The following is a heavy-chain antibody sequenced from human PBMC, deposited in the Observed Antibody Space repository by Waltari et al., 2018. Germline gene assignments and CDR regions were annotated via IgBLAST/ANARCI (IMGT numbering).Heavy chain of an antibody. V-gene: IGHV4-34*01. CDR2: INHSGST. D-gene: IGHD5-18*01. CDR1: GGSFRGYY. Sequence: QVQLQQWGAGLLKPSETLSLTCAVYGGSFRGYYWSWIRQPPGKGLEWIGEINHSGSTNYNPSLKSRVTISVDTSKNQFSLKLSSVTAADTAVYYCARGQRGYSYGYYFDYWGQGTLVTVSS. CDR3: ARGQRGYSYGYYFDY. J-gene: IGHJ4*02.